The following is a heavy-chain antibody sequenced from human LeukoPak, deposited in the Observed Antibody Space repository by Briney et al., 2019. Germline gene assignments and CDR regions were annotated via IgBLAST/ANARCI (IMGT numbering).Heavy chain of an antibody. D-gene: IGHD2-2*01. CDR1: GFTFSSYG. CDR3: ANLIVWYQPVDAFDI. J-gene: IGHJ3*02. Sequence: GGSLRLSCAASGFTFSSYGMHWVRQAPGKGLEWVAVISYDGSNKYYADSVKGRFTISRDNSKNTLYLQMNSLRAEDTAVYYCANLIVWYQPVDAFDIWGQGTMVTVSS. CDR2: ISYDGSNK. V-gene: IGHV3-30*18.